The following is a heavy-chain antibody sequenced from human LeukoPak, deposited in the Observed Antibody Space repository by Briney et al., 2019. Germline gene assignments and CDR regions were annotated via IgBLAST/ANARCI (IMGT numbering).Heavy chain of an antibody. CDR2: ISGSGGNT. CDR3: AKDLYTGSWYYGMDV. D-gene: IGHD6-6*01. J-gene: IGHJ6*02. V-gene: IGHV3-23*01. Sequence: GGSLRLSCAASGFTFSSYAMSWVRQAPGKGLEWVSAISGSGGNTYYADSVKGRFTVSRDNSKNTLYLQMNSLRAEDTAVYYCAKDLYTGSWYYGMDVWGQGTTVTVSS. CDR1: GFTFSSYA.